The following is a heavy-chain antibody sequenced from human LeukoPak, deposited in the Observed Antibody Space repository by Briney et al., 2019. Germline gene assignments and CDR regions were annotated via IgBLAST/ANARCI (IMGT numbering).Heavy chain of an antibody. CDR2: IIPIFGTA. Sequence: EASVKVSCKASGGTFSSYAISWVRQAPGQGLEWMGGIIPIFGTANYAQKFQGRVTITADKSTSTAYMELSSLRSEDTAMYYCARALYYYDSSGYYHQYVSYYFDYWGQGTLVTVSS. V-gene: IGHV1-69*06. J-gene: IGHJ4*02. CDR3: ARALYYYDSSGYYHQYVSYYFDY. D-gene: IGHD3-22*01. CDR1: GGTFSSYA.